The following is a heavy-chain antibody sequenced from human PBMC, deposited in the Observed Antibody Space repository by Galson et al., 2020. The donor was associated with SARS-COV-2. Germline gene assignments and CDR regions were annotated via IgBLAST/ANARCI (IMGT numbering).Heavy chain of an antibody. CDR3: ATRRTTLNRGVRLDY. Sequence: ETSETLSLTCAVYVGSFSGFSWSWVRQSPGKGLEWIGEINHSGSANYNPSLKSRVTISVDTSKNQFSLKLTSVTAADTAIYYCATRRTTLNRGVRLDYWGQGALVTVSS. V-gene: IGHV4-34*01. CDR2: INHSGSA. D-gene: IGHD3-10*01. CDR1: VGSFSGFS. J-gene: IGHJ4*01.